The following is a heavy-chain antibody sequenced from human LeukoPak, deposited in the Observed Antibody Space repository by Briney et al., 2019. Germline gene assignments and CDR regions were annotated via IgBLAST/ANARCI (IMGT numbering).Heavy chain of an antibody. CDR2: IYTRGTT. V-gene: IGHV4-4*07. J-gene: IGHJ6*03. Sequence: PSETLSLTCTVSAGSISNYYWSWIRQPAGKGLEWIGHIYTRGTTNYNPSVKSRVTVSLDTSKNQISLKLSPVTAADTAIYYCARVYTVMGATTVDHYHYYMDVWGKGTTVTVSS. CDR3: ARVYTVMGATTVDHYHYYMDV. D-gene: IGHD5-18*01. CDR1: AGSISNYY.